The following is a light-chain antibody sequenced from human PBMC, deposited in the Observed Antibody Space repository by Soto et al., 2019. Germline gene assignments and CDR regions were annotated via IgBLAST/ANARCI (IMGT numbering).Light chain of an antibody. V-gene: IGKV4-1*01. Sequence: DIVMTQSPDSLAVSLGERATINCKSSQSVFYSSNNKNFLAWYQQKPGQPPKLLISWASIRESGVPDRFTGSGSGTDFTLTISSLQAEDVAVYYCQQHYKRYTFGQGTKLEI. J-gene: IGKJ2*01. CDR1: QSVFYSSNNKNF. CDR3: QQHYKRYT. CDR2: WAS.